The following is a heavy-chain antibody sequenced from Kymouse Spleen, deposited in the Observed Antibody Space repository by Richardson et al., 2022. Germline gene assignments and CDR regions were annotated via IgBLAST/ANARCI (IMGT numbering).Heavy chain of an antibody. Sequence: EVQLVESGGGLVQPGGSLRLSCAASGFTFSDHYMDWVRQAPGKGLEWVGRTRNKANSYTTEYAASVKGRFTISRDDSKNSLYLQMNSLKTEDTAVYYCARGFSTVTTGYYYGMDVWGQGTTVTVSS. V-gene: IGHV3-72*01. J-gene: IGHJ6*02. D-gene: IGHD4-17*01. CDR2: TRNKANSYTT. CDR3: ARGFSTVTTGYYYGMDV. CDR1: GFTFSDHY.